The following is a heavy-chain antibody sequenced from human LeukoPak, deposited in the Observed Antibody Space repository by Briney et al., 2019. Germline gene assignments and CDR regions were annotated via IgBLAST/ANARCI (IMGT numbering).Heavy chain of an antibody. Sequence: SETLSLTCTVSGGSISSSSYYWGWIRQPPGKGLEWIGSIYYSGSTYYNPSLKSRVTISVDTSKNQFSLKLSSVTAADTAVYYCARQLGYCSSTSCYADKVDYWGQGTLVTVSS. D-gene: IGHD2-2*01. J-gene: IGHJ4*02. CDR1: GGSISSSSYY. CDR2: IYYSGST. CDR3: ARQLGYCSSTSCYADKVDY. V-gene: IGHV4-39*01.